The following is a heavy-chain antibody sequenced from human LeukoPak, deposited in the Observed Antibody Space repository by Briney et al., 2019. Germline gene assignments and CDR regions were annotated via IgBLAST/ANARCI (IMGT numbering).Heavy chain of an antibody. CDR2: IYLSDSDT. CDR3: ARGKTANAPVSLIHFDY. V-gene: IGHV5-51*01. D-gene: IGHD1-14*01. CDR1: GYIFSNNW. Sequence: GESLKISCKGSGYIFSNNWIGWVRQMPGKGLEWMGIIYLSDSDTRYNPSFQGQVIISADKSISTAYLQWSSLKASDTAMYYCARGKTANAPVSLIHFDYWGQGTLVTVSS. J-gene: IGHJ4*02.